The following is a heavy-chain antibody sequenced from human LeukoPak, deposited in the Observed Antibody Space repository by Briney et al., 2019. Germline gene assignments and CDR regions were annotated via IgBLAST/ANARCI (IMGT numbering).Heavy chain of an antibody. V-gene: IGHV4-39*01. CDR2: IYYTGST. J-gene: IGHJ4*02. D-gene: IGHD6-19*01. CDR3: VKSGGYGLIDY. Sequence: SETLSLTCTVSGGSISSSSYYLGWIRQPPGKGLEWIGNIYYTGSTYYNASLQSRVTISIDMSKNQFSLRLSSVTAADTAMYYCVKSGGYGLIDYWGQGTLVTVSS. CDR1: GGSISSSSYY.